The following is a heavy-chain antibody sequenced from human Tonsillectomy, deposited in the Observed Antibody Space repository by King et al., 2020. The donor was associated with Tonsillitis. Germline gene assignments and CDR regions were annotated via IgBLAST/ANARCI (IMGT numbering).Heavy chain of an antibody. D-gene: IGHD2-15*01. Sequence: VQLVESGGGLVQPGGSLRLSCAASGFTFSSYSMNWVRQAPGKGLEWVSYISSSSSTIYYADSVKGRFTISRDNAKNSLYLKMNSLRAEATAVYYCARAWGGYCSGGSCYSDYWGQGTLVTVSS. CDR1: GFTFSSYS. CDR3: ARAWGGYCSGGSCYSDY. J-gene: IGHJ4*02. V-gene: IGHV3-48*01. CDR2: ISSSSSTI.